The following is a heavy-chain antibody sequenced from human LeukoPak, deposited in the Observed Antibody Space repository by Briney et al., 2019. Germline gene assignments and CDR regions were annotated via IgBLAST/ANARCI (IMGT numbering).Heavy chain of an antibody. D-gene: IGHD3-10*01. CDR1: GGSISSYY. V-gene: IGHV4-59*01. CDR3: ARDGDMVRGVFDY. J-gene: IGHJ4*02. CDR2: IYYNGST. Sequence: SETLSLTCTVSGGSISSYYWSWIRQPPGKGLEWIGYIYYNGSTNYNPSLKSRVTISVDTSKNQFSLKLSSVTAADTAVYYCARDGDMVRGVFDYWGQGILVTVSS.